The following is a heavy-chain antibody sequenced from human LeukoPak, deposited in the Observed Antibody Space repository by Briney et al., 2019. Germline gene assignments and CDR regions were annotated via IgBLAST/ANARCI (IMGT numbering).Heavy chain of an antibody. CDR2: IYYSGST. CDR1: GGSISSSSYY. CDR3: ARFSSGWHRDY. V-gene: IGHV4-39*01. D-gene: IGHD6-19*01. Sequence: SETLSLTCTVSGGSISSSSYYWGWIRQPPGKGLEWIGSIYYSGSTYYNPSLKSRVTISVDTSKNQFSLKLSSVTAADMAVYYCARFSSGWHRDYWGQGTLVTVSS. J-gene: IGHJ4*02.